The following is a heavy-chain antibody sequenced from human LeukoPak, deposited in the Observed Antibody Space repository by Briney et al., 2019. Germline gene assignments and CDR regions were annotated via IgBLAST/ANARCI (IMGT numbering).Heavy chain of an antibody. Sequence: SQTLSLTCTVSGGSFSSDYWCWIWHRPPPGLGWFGYIYASGTTNYNPSLRGRGTVSIDTSKSQFSLKLTSVTAADTAVYYCARQSSGQRLGMDVWGQGTTVTVSS. CDR2: IYASGTT. V-gene: IGHV4-59*08. CDR1: GGSFSSDY. D-gene: IGHD6-19*01. CDR3: ARQSSGQRLGMDV. J-gene: IGHJ6*02.